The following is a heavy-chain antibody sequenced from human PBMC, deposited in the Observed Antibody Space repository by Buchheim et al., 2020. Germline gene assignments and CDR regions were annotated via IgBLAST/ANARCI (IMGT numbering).Heavy chain of an antibody. D-gene: IGHD6-19*01. CDR3: ARNARPAVAGKNWFDP. Sequence: QLQLQESGPGLVKPSETLSLTCTVSGGSITSTSHYWGWIRQPPGKGLERIGSLYYTGSTYYSPSLKSRVPVSVEPSKNHFSLKLNSVTAADTAVYYWARNARPAVAGKNWFDPWGQGTL. CDR1: GGSITSTSHY. CDR2: LYYTGST. V-gene: IGHV4-39*02. J-gene: IGHJ5*02.